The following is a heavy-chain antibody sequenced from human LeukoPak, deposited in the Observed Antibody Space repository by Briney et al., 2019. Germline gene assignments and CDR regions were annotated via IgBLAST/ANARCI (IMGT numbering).Heavy chain of an antibody. CDR2: ISSSSSYI. CDR1: GFTFSSYS. V-gene: IGHV3-21*01. CDR3: ARDRLARYFDY. Sequence: GGSLRLSCAASGFTFSSYSMNWVRQAPGKGLEWVSSISSSSSYIYYADSVKGRFTISRDNAKNSLYLQMNSLRAEDTAVYYCARDRLARYFDYGGQGTLVTVSA. J-gene: IGHJ4*02.